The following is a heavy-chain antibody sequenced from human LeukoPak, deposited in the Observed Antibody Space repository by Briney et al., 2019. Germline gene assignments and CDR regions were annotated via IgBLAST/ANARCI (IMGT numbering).Heavy chain of an antibody. CDR3: ARVVAAAHFDY. CDR1: GFTFSSYA. J-gene: IGHJ4*02. V-gene: IGHV3-30*04. Sequence: QPGGSLRLSCAASGFTFSSYAMHWVRQAPGKGLEWVAVISYDGSNKYYADSVKGRFTISRDNSKNTLYLQMNSLRAEDTAVYYCARVVAAAHFDYWGQGTLVTVSS. D-gene: IGHD6-13*01. CDR2: ISYDGSNK.